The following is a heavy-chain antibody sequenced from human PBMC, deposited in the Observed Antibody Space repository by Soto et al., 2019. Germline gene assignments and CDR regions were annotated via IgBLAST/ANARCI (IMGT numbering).Heavy chain of an antibody. CDR2: INHSGST. J-gene: IGHJ6*02. Sequence: SETLSLTCAVYGGSFSGYYWSWIRQPPGKGLERIGEINHSGSTNYNPSLKSRVTISVDTSKNQFSLKLSSVTAADTAVYYCARANSSGWYGGYYYYYYGMDVWGRGTTVTVSS. CDR3: ARANSSGWYGGYYYYYYGMDV. D-gene: IGHD6-19*01. CDR1: GGSFSGYY. V-gene: IGHV4-34*01.